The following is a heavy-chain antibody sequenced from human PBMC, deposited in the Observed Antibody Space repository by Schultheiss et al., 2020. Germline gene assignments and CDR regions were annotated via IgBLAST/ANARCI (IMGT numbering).Heavy chain of an antibody. CDR3: ANQNYYYYYMDV. CDR2: ISWNSGSI. J-gene: IGHJ6*03. CDR1: GFTFSSYA. Sequence: SLKISCAASGFTFSSYAMSWVRQAPGKGLEWVSGISWNSGSIGYAVSVKSRFTISRDNAKNSLYLQMNSLRAEDTALYYCANQNYYYYYMDVWGKGTSVTVSS. V-gene: IGHV3-9*01.